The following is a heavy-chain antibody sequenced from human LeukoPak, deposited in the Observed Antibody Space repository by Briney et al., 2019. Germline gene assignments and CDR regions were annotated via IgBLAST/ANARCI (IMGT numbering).Heavy chain of an antibody. CDR3: ARYSSGVGVDY. CDR1: GFTFSSYW. J-gene: IGHJ4*02. V-gene: IGHV3-74*01. CDR2: INSDDGSST. Sequence: PGGSLRLCCAASGFTFSSYWMHWVRQAPGKGLVWVSRINSDDGSSTTYADSVKGRFTISRDNAKNTLYLQMNSLRAEDTAVYYCARYSSGVGVDYWGQGTLVTVSS. D-gene: IGHD6-19*01.